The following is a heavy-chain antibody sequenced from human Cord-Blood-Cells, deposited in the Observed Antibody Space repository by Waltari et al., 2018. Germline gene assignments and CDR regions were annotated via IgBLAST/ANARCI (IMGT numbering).Heavy chain of an antibody. CDR1: GFTFSSYS. CDR2: ISSSSYI. CDR3: ARATIDYYYGMDV. J-gene: IGHJ6*02. D-gene: IGHD5-12*01. Sequence: EVQLVESGGGLVKPGGSLRLSCAASGFTFSSYSMNWVRQAPGKGLEWVSSISSSSYIYYADSVKGRFTISRDNAKNSLYLQMNSLRAEDTAVYYCARATIDYYYGMDVWGQGTTVTVSS. V-gene: IGHV3-21*01.